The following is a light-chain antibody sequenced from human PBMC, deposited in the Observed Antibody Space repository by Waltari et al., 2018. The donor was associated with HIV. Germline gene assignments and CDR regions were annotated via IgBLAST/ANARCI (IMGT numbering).Light chain of an antibody. V-gene: IGKV1-9*01. J-gene: IGKJ4*01. CDR1: QGISSY. Sequence: DIQLTQSPSFLSASVGDRVTITCRASQGISSYLAWYQQKPGKAPKLLIYAASTLQSGVPSRFSGSGSGTEFTLTISSLQPEDFATYYCQQPNSYPLTFGGGTKLEIK. CDR2: AAS. CDR3: QQPNSYPLT.